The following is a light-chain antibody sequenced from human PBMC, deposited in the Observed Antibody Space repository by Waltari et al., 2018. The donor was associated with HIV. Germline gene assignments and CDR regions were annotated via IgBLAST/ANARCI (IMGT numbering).Light chain of an antibody. CDR1: QAVTRGY. J-gene: IGKJ2*01. Sequence: EIVLTQSPGTLSLSPGDRATLSCRASQAVTRGYLAWYQQKPGQAPRPLISGASRTATWHPGQFRGRGSGTDFTLTISRLEPEDFAVYYCQQYGSSPRTFGQGTKLEIK. V-gene: IGKV3-20*01. CDR3: QQYGSSPRT. CDR2: GAS.